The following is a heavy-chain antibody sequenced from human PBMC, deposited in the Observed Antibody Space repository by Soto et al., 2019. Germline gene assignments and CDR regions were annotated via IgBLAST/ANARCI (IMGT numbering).Heavy chain of an antibody. V-gene: IGHV1-69*01. CDR3: ARDTYCSGGSCYSPVGDYYYYGMDV. D-gene: IGHD2-15*01. J-gene: IGHJ6*02. CDR1: GGTFSSYA. CDR2: IIPIFGTA. Sequence: QVQLVQSGAEVKKPGSSVKVSCTASGGTFSSYAISWVRQAPGQGLEWMGGIIPIFGTANYAQKFQGRVTITADESTSTAYMELSSLRSEDTAVYYCARDTYCSGGSCYSPVGDYYYYGMDVWGQGTTVTVSS.